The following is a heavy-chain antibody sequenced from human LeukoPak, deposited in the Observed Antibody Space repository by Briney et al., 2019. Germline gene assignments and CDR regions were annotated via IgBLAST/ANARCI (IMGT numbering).Heavy chain of an antibody. CDR1: GFTFSSYA. CDR2: ISGSGVST. D-gene: IGHD3-16*01. CDR3: ARDDALGDNALDI. V-gene: IGHV3-23*01. J-gene: IGHJ3*02. Sequence: GGSLRLSCAASGFTFSSYAMSWVRQAPGKGLEWVSSISGSGVSTYYADSVQGRFTISRDNSKNTLFLQMNSLRAEDTAVYYCARDDALGDNALDIWGQGTMVTVSS.